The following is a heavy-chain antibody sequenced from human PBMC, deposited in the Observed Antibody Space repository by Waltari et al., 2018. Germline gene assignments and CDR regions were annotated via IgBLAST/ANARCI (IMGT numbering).Heavy chain of an antibody. J-gene: IGHJ4*02. D-gene: IGHD3-10*01. V-gene: IGHV3-30-3*01. CDR3: ARDSITMVQGVLDY. CDR2: ISYDGSNK. Sequence: QVQLVESGGGVVQPGRSLRLSCAASGFTFSSYAMHWVRQAPGKGLEWVAVISYDGSNKYYADSVKGRFTISRDNSKNTLYLQMNSLRAEDTAVYYCARDSITMVQGVLDYWGQGTLVTVSS. CDR1: GFTFSSYA.